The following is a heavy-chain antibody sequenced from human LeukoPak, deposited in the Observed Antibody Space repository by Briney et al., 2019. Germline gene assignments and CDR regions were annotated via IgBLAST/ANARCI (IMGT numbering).Heavy chain of an antibody. CDR1: GFTFSNAW. D-gene: IGHD4-11*01. Sequence: GGSLSLSCAASGFTFSNAWMSWVRQAPGKGLEWVANIKRDGGEKFYVDSVKGRFTISRDNAKNSLYLQMNSLRAEDTAVYYCAREDHSNYNYWGQGTLVTVSS. CDR3: AREDHSNYNY. CDR2: IKRDGGEK. V-gene: IGHV3-7*01. J-gene: IGHJ4*02.